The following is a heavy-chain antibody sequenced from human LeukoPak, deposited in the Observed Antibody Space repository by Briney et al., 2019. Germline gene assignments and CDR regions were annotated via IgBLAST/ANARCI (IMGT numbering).Heavy chain of an antibody. J-gene: IGHJ4*02. V-gene: IGHV1-46*01. CDR1: GYTFTSYY. CDR3: ARDRAYYDILTH. CDR2: INLSGGST. D-gene: IGHD3-9*01. Sequence: ASVKVSCKASGYTFTSYYMHWVRQAPGQGLEWMGIINLSGGSTTYAQKFQGRITMIRDTSTSTVYMELSSLRSEDTAVYYCARDRAYYDILTHWGQGTLVTVSS.